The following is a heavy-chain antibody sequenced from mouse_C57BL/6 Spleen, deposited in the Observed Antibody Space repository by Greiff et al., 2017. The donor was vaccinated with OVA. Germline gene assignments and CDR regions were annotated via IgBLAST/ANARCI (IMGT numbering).Heavy chain of an antibody. Sequence: QVQLKESGPELVKPGASVKISCKASGYTFTDYYINWVKQRPGQGLAWIGWIYPGSGNTKYNEKFKGKATLTVDTSSSTAYMQLSSLTSEDSAVYFCARRWLLPYAMDYWGQGTSVTVSS. CDR3: ARRWLLPYAMDY. D-gene: IGHD2-3*01. J-gene: IGHJ4*01. V-gene: IGHV1-84*01. CDR2: IYPGSGNT. CDR1: GYTFTDYY.